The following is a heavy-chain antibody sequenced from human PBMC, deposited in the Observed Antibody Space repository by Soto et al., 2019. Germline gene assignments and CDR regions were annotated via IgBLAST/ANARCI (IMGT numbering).Heavy chain of an antibody. D-gene: IGHD3-22*01. CDR3: ASYYDSSGYYFDY. V-gene: IGHV4-59*01. J-gene: IGHJ4*02. CDR2: IYYSGST. Sequence: SETLSLTCTVSGGSISSYYWSWIRQPPGKGLEWIGYIYYSGSTNYNPSLKSRVTISVDTSKNQFSLKLSSVTAADTAVYYCASYYDSSGYYFDYWGQGTLVTV. CDR1: GGSISSYY.